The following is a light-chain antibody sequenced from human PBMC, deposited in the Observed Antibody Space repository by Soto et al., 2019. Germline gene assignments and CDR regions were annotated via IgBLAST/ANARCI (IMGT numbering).Light chain of an antibody. CDR3: NSYAGGLVL. CDR1: NNDVGFYNY. V-gene: IGLV2-11*01. Sequence: QSALTQPRSVSGPPGQSVTISCTGTNNDVGFYNYVSWYQQQLGKAPKLLIYDVNKRPSGVPPRFSGSKSANTASLTISGLQAADEADYYCNSYAGGLVLFGGGTKLTVL. CDR2: DVN. J-gene: IGLJ2*01.